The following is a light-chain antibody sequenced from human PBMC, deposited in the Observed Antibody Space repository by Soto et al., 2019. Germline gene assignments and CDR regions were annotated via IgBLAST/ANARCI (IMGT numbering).Light chain of an antibody. CDR2: KAS. CDR1: QSISSW. J-gene: IGKJ1*01. Sequence: DIQMTQSPSTLSASVGDRVTITCRASQSISSWLAWYQQKPGKAPKLLIYKASSLESGVPSRFSGSGSGTDFTLTISSLQPDDFATYYCQQYNSYSGTFGQGTKVDIK. V-gene: IGKV1-5*03. CDR3: QQYNSYSGT.